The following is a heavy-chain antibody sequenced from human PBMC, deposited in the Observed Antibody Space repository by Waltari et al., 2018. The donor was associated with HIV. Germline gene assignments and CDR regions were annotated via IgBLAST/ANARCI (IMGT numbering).Heavy chain of an antibody. Sequence: ATGGVLVQPGGCLSVCCGVCVFTVKNEYMTWVRRSTGRGLEWVGTIYGNGETYSAASMRGRLFISRDDPGNRVFLHINNVNFADTASYFCAKGVRFLGPWSQETPVTVSS. D-gene: IGHD3-3*01. CDR1: VFTVKNEY. J-gene: IGHJ5*02. CDR3: AKGVRFLGP. V-gene: IGHV3-53*05. CDR2: IYGNGET.